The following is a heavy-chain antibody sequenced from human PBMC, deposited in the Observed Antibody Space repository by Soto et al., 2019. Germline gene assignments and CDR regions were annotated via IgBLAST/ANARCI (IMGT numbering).Heavy chain of an antibody. D-gene: IGHD3-10*01. Sequence: SETLSLTCAVYGGSFSGYYWSWIRQPPGKGLEWIGEINHSGSTNYNPSLKSRVTISVDTSKNQFSLKLSSVTAADTAVYYCATLWFGEGNYWGQGTLVTSPQ. J-gene: IGHJ4*02. CDR3: ATLWFGEGNY. CDR1: GGSFSGYY. V-gene: IGHV4-34*01. CDR2: INHSGST.